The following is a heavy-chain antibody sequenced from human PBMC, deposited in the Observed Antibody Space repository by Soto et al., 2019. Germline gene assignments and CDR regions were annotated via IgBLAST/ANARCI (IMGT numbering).Heavy chain of an antibody. CDR3: ARVNWIAAAGTGYYYYMDV. CDR1: GGSISSYY. Sequence: PSETLSLTCTVSGGSISSYYWSWIRQPPGKGLEWIGYIYYSGSTNYNPSLKSRVTISVDTSKNQFSLKLSSVTAADTAVYYCARVNWIAAAGTGYYYYMDVWGKGTTVTVSS. CDR2: IYYSGST. J-gene: IGHJ6*03. D-gene: IGHD6-13*01. V-gene: IGHV4-59*01.